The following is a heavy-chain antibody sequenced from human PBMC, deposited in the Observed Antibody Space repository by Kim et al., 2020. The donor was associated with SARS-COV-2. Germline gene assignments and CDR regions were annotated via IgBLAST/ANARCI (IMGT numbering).Heavy chain of an antibody. CDR2: IRSKVYIYAT. Sequence: GGSLRLSCAASGFTFSDSPIHWVRQASGKGLEWVGRIRSKVYIYATSYAASVKGRFTISSDDSESTAYLQMNSLKTEDPAVYYCTSIHGTILAFWDAFDDWGQGTMVTVSS. J-gene: IGHJ3*01. CDR1: GFTFSDSP. CDR3: TSIHGTILAFWDAFDD. V-gene: IGHV3-73*01. D-gene: IGHD1-1*01.